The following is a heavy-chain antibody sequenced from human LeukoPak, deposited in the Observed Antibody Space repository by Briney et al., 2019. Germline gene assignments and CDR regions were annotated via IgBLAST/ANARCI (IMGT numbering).Heavy chain of an antibody. Sequence: ASVKVSCKASGGTFSSYAISWVRQAPGQGLEWMGGIIPIFGTANYAQEFQGRVTITADESTSTAYMELSSLRSEDTAVYYCARALFGGWYRYLDYWGQGTLVTVSS. CDR3: ARALFGGWYRYLDY. V-gene: IGHV1-69*13. CDR2: IIPIFGTA. J-gene: IGHJ4*02. D-gene: IGHD6-19*01. CDR1: GGTFSSYA.